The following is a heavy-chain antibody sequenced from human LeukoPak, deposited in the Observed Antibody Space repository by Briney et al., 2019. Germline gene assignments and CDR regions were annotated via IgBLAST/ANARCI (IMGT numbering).Heavy chain of an antibody. Sequence: PGGSLRLSCAASGFTFSTYWMTWVRQAPGKGLEWVANIKEDGSREYYVDSVKGRFTISRDNAKNSLYLQMDSLTAEDTAVYYCARDSPGYGAYVSWGQGTLVSV. V-gene: IGHV3-7*01. J-gene: IGHJ1*01. D-gene: IGHD5-12*01. CDR1: GFTFSTYW. CDR3: ARDSPGYGAYVS. CDR2: IKEDGSRE.